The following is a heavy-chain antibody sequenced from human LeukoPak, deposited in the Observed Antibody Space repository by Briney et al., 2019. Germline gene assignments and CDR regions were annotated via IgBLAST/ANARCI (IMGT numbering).Heavy chain of an antibody. Sequence: GGSLRLSCAASGLTFSSYWMSWVRQAPGKGQEWVANIKQDGSEKYYVDSVKGRFTISRDNAKNSLYLQMNSLRAEDTAVYYCARALIVVVVADYFDYWGQGTLVTVSS. J-gene: IGHJ4*02. CDR1: GLTFSSYW. D-gene: IGHD2-15*01. V-gene: IGHV3-7*01. CDR3: ARALIVVVVADYFDY. CDR2: IKQDGSEK.